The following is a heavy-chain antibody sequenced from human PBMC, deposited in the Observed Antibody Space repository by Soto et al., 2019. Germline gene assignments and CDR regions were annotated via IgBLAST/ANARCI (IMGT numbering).Heavy chain of an antibody. CDR3: ARRADYDSSGYYFLDY. Sequence: PSETLSLTCTVSVYSSSSGSYWALIRQPPGKGPEWIASIYHGGTTFYNPSLKSRITISVDTSNNQFSLKLTSVTAADTAVYYCARRADYDSSGYYFLDYWGQGTLVTVSS. CDR2: IYHGGTT. V-gene: IGHV4-38-2*02. J-gene: IGHJ4*02. D-gene: IGHD3-22*01. CDR1: VYSSSSGSY.